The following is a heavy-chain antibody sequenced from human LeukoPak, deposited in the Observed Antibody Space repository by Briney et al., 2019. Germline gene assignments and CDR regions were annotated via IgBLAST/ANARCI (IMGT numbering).Heavy chain of an antibody. Sequence: GRSLSLSCAASGFIFSLYYMTWISQASGEGLEWVADMSSHGSLIYYADSVEGRFNISRDNAKNILSLQMNNLGAEDTAVYYCAKELVAGSVADFDIWGQGTMVTVSS. CDR1: GFIFSLYY. J-gene: IGHJ3*02. CDR3: AKELVAGSVADFDI. D-gene: IGHD6-19*01. V-gene: IGHV3-11*01. CDR2: MSSHGSLI.